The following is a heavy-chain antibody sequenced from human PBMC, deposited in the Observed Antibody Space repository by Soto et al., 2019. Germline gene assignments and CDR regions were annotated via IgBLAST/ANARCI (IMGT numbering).Heavy chain of an antibody. D-gene: IGHD1-1*01. J-gene: IGHJ6*02. CDR1: GDSISSADYY. CDR2: IFYSGTT. V-gene: IGHV4-30-4*01. CDR3: ARDLWVEPELYYYGMDV. Sequence: LSLTCTVSGDSISSADYYWSWIRQTPGKGLEWIGHIFYSGTTYYNPSLKSRLAISVDTSKNHFSLRLTSVTAADTAVYYCARDLWVEPELYYYGMDVWGQGTTVTVSS.